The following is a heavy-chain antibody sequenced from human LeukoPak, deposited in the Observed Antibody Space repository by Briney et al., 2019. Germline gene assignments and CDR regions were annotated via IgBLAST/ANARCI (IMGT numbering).Heavy chain of an antibody. Sequence: SETLSLTCAVYGGSFSGYYWSWIRQPPGKGLEWIGEINHSGSTNYNPSLKGRATISVDTSKNQFSLKLSSVTAADTAVYYCARGSARHPTRIAVAGTGTKLDYWGQGTLVTVSS. D-gene: IGHD6-19*01. CDR2: INHSGST. J-gene: IGHJ4*02. CDR3: ARGSARHPTRIAVAGTGTKLDY. V-gene: IGHV4-34*01. CDR1: GGSFSGYY.